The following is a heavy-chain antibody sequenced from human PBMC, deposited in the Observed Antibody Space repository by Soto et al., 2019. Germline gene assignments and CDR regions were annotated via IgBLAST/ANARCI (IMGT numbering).Heavy chain of an antibody. D-gene: IGHD3-9*01. CDR1: GFTFDDYA. V-gene: IGHV3-9*01. CDR2: ISWNSGTM. J-gene: IGHJ6*03. Sequence: EVQLVESGGGLEQPGRSLRLSCAASGFTFDDYALHWVRQGPGKGLEWVSGISWNSGTMGYADSVKGRFTISRDNAKNSLYLEMNSLRAEDTALYYCAKGTSRYYYDNIDVWGTGTTVTVSS. CDR3: AKGTSRYYYDNIDV.